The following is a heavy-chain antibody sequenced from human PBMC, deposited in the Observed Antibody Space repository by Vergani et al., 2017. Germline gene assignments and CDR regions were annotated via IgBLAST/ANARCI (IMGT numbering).Heavy chain of an antibody. D-gene: IGHD3-3*01. CDR2: IKSKTDGGTT. Sequence: EVQLVESGGGLVKPGVSLRLSCAASGFTFSNAWMSWVRQAPGKGLEWVGRIKSKTDGGTTDYAAPVKGRFTISRDDSKNTLYLQMNSLKTEDTAVYYCTTDYYDFWSGYYENFDYWGQGTLVTVSS. CDR3: TTDYYDFWSGYYENFDY. V-gene: IGHV3-15*01. CDR1: GFTFSNAW. J-gene: IGHJ4*02.